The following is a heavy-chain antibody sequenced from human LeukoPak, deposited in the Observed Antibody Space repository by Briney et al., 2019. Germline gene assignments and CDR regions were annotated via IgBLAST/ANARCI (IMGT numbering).Heavy chain of an antibody. V-gene: IGHV3-21*01. D-gene: IGHD3-10*01. CDR2: ISSSSSYI. CDR3: ARSALLWFGESDAFDI. CDR1: GFTFSSYS. J-gene: IGHJ3*02. Sequence: GGSLRLSCAASGFTFSSYSMNWVRQAPGKGLEWVSSISSSSSYIYCADSVKGRFTISRDNAKNSLYLQMNSLRAEDTAVYYCARSALLWFGESDAFDIWGQGTMVTVSS.